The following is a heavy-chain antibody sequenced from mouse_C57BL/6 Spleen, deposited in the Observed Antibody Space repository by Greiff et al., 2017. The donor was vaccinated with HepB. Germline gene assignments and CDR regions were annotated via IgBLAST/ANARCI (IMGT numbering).Heavy chain of an antibody. CDR2: INYDGSST. CDR3: AREDYGSSNYYAMDY. Sequence: VVESEGGLVQPGSSMKLSCTASGFTFSDYYMAWVRQVPEKGLEWVANINYDGSSTYYLDSLKSRFIISRDNAKNILYLQMSSLKSEDTATYYCAREDYGSSNYYAMDYWGQGTSVTVSS. V-gene: IGHV5-16*01. CDR1: GFTFSDYY. D-gene: IGHD1-1*01. J-gene: IGHJ4*01.